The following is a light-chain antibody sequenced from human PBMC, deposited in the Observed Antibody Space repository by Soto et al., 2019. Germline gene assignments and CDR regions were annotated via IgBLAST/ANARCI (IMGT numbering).Light chain of an antibody. CDR1: QSVSNH. V-gene: IGKV3-11*01. J-gene: IGKJ5*01. CDR2: DAP. Sequence: EIVLTQSPATLSSSPGERATLSCRASQSVSNHLVWYQQKRGQAPRLVIYDAPNRATGIPGRFSGSGSGTDFTLTISSLEPEDFAVYYCQQCSRWPPSFGRGTRLEIK. CDR3: QQCSRWPPS.